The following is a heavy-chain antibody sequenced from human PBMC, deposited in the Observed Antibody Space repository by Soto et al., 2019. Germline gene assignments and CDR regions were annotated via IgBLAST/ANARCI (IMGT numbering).Heavy chain of an antibody. CDR1: GFTLSGDA. Sequence: EVQLAESGGGLAQPGGSLSLSCAASGFTLSGDAMDWVRQAPGKGLEYVSGISSNGVGTYYANSVQGRFTISRDNSKNTVYLQMGSLRPEDMAVYYCARRARPDFYYMDVWGKGTTVTVSS. D-gene: IGHD6-6*01. J-gene: IGHJ6*03. V-gene: IGHV3-64*01. CDR3: ARRARPDFYYMDV. CDR2: ISSNGVGT.